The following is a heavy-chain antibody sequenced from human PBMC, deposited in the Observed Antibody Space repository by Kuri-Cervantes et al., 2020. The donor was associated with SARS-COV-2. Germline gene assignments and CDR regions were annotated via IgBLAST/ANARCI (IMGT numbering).Heavy chain of an antibody. V-gene: IGHV4-4*02. Sequence: SETLSLTCTVSGGSISSSNWWSWVRQPPGKGLEWIGEIYHSGSTNYNPSLKSRVTISVDTSKNQFSLKLSSVTAADTAVYYCARAKMGFLEWDNWFDPWGQGTLVTVSS. CDR3: ARAKMGFLEWDNWFDP. CDR1: GGSISSSNW. J-gene: IGHJ5*02. D-gene: IGHD3-3*01. CDR2: IYHSGST.